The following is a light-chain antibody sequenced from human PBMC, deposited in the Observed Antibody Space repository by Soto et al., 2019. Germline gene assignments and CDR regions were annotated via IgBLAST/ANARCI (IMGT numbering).Light chain of an antibody. CDR3: LLSYSGARV. V-gene: IGLV7-46*01. J-gene: IGLJ3*02. Sequence: QAVVTQEPSLTVSPGGTVTLTCGSSTGAVTSGHYPYWFQQKPGQAPRTLVYNTSDKHSWAPARFSGSLLGGKAALTLSGAQPEDEAEYYFLLSYSGARVFGGGTKLTVL. CDR2: NTS. CDR1: TGAVTSGHY.